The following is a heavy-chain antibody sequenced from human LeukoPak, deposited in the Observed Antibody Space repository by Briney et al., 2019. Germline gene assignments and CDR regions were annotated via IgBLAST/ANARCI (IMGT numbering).Heavy chain of an antibody. CDR3: ATLLNSSSWIWCDP. CDR2: IYYSGST. J-gene: IGHJ5*02. Sequence: SETLSLTCTVSGGSISSYYWSWLRQPPGQGLEWIGYIYYSGSTNYNPSLKSRVTISVDTSKNQFSLKLSSVTAADTAVYYCATLLNSSSWIWCDPWGQGTLVTVSS. D-gene: IGHD6-13*01. CDR1: GGSISSYY. V-gene: IGHV4-59*01.